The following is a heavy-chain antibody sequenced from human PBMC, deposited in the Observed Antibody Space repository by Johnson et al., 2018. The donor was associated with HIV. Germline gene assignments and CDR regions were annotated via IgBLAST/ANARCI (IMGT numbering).Heavy chain of an antibody. V-gene: IGHV3-53*01. Sequence: VQLVESGGGLVQPGGSLRLSCAASGFAVSGNYMSWVRQAPGKGLEWVSVIYSGGSTYYADSVKGRFTISRDNSKNTLYLQMNSLRAEDTAVYYCAKAYYYDSSGDDAFDIWGQGTMVTVSS. CDR2: IYSGGST. CDR3: AKAYYYDSSGDDAFDI. CDR1: GFAVSGNY. D-gene: IGHD3-22*01. J-gene: IGHJ3*02.